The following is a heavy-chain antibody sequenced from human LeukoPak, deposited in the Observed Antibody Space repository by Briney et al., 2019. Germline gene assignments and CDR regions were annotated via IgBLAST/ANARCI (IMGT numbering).Heavy chain of an antibody. D-gene: IGHD2-2*02. Sequence: SETLSLTCTVSGGSISNGGYYWSWIRQPAGKGLEWIGRIYTSGSTNYNPSLKSRVTISVDTSKNQFSLKLSSVTAADTAVYYCAREHCSSTSCYTNEGFDYWGQGTLVTVSS. CDR3: AREHCSSTSCYTNEGFDY. CDR2: IYTSGST. V-gene: IGHV4-61*02. J-gene: IGHJ4*02. CDR1: GGSISNGGYY.